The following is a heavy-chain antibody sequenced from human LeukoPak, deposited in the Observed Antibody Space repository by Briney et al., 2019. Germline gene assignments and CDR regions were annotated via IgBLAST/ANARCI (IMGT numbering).Heavy chain of an antibody. Sequence: KTSETLSLTCAVYGGSFSGYYWSWIRQPPGKGLEWIGEINHSGSTNYNPSLKSRVTISVDTSKNQFSLKLSSVTAADTAVYYCARDSTYYYDSSGYYFHYWGQGTLVTVSS. CDR1: GGSFSGYY. CDR2: INHSGST. D-gene: IGHD3-22*01. V-gene: IGHV4-34*01. J-gene: IGHJ4*02. CDR3: ARDSTYYYDSSGYYFHY.